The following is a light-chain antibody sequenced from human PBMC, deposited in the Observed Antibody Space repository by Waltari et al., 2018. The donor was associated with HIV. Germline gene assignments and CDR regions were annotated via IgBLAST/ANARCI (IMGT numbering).Light chain of an antibody. CDR1: QSINSW. Sequence: DIQMTQSPSTLSASVGDRVTITCRASQSINSWLAWYQQKPGQAPKVLIYKVSNLQSGVPSRFSGSGSGTEFTLTISSLQPDDFAIYYCQQYKTPPITFGQGTKVEIK. CDR2: KVS. J-gene: IGKJ1*01. V-gene: IGKV1-5*03. CDR3: QQYKTPPIT.